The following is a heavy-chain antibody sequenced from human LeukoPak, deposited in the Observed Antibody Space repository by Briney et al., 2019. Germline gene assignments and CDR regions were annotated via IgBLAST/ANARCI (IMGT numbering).Heavy chain of an antibody. CDR1: GYTFTSYY. V-gene: IGHV1-46*01. D-gene: IGHD5/OR15-5a*01. Sequence: PLASVKVSCRASGYTFTSYYMHWVRQAPGQGLEWMGIINPSGGSTSYAQKFQGRVTMTRDMSTSTVYMELSSLRSEDTAVYYCARSARLRGYMDVWGKGTTVTVSS. CDR2: INPSGGST. J-gene: IGHJ6*03. CDR3: ARSARLRGYMDV.